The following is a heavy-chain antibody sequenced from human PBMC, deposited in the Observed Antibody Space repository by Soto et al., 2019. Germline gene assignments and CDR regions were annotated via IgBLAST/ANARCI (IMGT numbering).Heavy chain of an antibody. CDR3: ATELVQSLYYSGMDV. J-gene: IGHJ6*02. D-gene: IGHD6-6*01. V-gene: IGHV3-23*01. CDR2: ISGSGGST. CDR1: GFTVSSYA. Sequence: PGGSLRLSCAASGFTVSSYAMSWVRQAPGKGLEWVSAISGSGGSTYYADSVKGRFTISRDNSQNTRYLQMNSLRAEDTAVYYCATELVQSLYYSGMDVWGQGPTLTVYS.